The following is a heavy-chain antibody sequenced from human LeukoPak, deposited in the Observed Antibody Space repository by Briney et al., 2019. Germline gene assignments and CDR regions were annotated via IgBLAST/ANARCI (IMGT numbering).Heavy chain of an antibody. CDR1: GFTFSSYS. J-gene: IGHJ6*02. Sequence: GGSLRLSCAASGFTFSSYSMNWVRQASGKGLEWVSSISSSSSYIYYADSVKGRFTISRDNAKNSLYLQMNSLRAEDTAVYYCARDLYYYGSGGYYSKMGHYYYYGMDVWGQGTTVTVSS. V-gene: IGHV3-21*01. CDR3: ARDLYYYGSGGYYSKMGHYYYYGMDV. CDR2: ISSSSSYI. D-gene: IGHD3-10*01.